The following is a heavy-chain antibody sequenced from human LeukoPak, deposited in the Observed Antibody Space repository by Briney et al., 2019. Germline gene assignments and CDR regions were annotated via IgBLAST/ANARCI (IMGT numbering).Heavy chain of an antibody. V-gene: IGHV3-43*02. CDR1: GFTFDDYA. CDR3: AKDIGACYDFWSGYYKGFDY. D-gene: IGHD3-3*01. J-gene: IGHJ4*02. CDR2: ISGDGGST. Sequence: GRSLRLSCAASGFTFDDYAMHWVRQAPGEGLEWVSLISGDGGSTYYADSVKGRFTISRDNSKNSLYLQMNSLRTEDTALYYCAKDIGACYDFWSGYYKGFDYWGQGTLVTVSS.